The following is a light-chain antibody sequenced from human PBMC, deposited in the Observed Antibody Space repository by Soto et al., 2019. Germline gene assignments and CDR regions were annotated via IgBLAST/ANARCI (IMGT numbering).Light chain of an antibody. CDR3: QHYSTVWA. CDR2: DAS. V-gene: IGKV1-5*01. CDR1: QGITKW. Sequence: DIQMTQSPSALSASVGDRVTITCRASQGITKWVAWYQQKPGKAPRLLIYDASTLESGVPSRFSGSGFGTDFALTISSLQPDDFATYYCQHYSTVWAFGQGTKVDI. J-gene: IGKJ1*01.